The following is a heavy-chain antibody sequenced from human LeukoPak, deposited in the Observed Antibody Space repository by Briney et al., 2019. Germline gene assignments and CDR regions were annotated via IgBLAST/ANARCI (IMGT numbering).Heavy chain of an antibody. V-gene: IGHV3-21*01. J-gene: IGHJ3*02. CDR3: ARVGGPYSGYDFGAFDI. CDR2: ISSSSYI. CDR1: GFTFSSYS. Sequence: GGSLRLSCAASGFTFSSYSMNWVRQAPGKGLEWVSSISSSSYIYYADSVKGRFTISRDNAKNSLHLQMNSLRAEDTAVYYCARVGGPYSGYDFGAFDIWGQGTMVTVSS. D-gene: IGHD5-12*01.